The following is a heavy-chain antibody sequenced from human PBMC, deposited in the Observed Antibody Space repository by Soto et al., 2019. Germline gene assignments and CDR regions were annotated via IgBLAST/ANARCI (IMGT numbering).Heavy chain of an antibody. J-gene: IGHJ6*02. D-gene: IGHD3-3*01. V-gene: IGHV3-73*01. CDR3: TRHGASGITICGVGTQYYYYGTDV. CDR2: IRSKANSYAT. CDR1: GFTFSGSA. Sequence: GGSLRLSCAASGFTFSGSAMHWVRQASGKGLEWVGRIRSKANSYATAYAASVKGRFTISRDDSKNTAYLQMNSLKTEDTAVYYCTRHGASGITICGVGTQYYYYGTDVWGQGTTVTVSS.